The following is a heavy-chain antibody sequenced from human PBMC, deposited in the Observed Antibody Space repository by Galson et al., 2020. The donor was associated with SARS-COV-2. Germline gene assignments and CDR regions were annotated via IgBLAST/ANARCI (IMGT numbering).Heavy chain of an antibody. V-gene: IGHV1-24*01. CDR3: ATAFAITGTTLVDY. CDR2: FDPEDGET. J-gene: IGHJ4*02. D-gene: IGHD1-20*01. CDR1: GYTHTELT. Sequence: ASAKVSCTVSGYTHTELTMHWVRQTPGKGLEWMGGFDPEDGETIYAQKFKGRVTMTEDTSTDTAYMELSSLRSEDTAVYYCATAFAITGTTLVDYWGQGTLVTVSS.